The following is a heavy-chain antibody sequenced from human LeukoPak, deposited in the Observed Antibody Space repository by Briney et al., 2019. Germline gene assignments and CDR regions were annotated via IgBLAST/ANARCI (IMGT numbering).Heavy chain of an antibody. V-gene: IGHV1-69-2*01. Sequence: GASVKVSCKASGYTFTDYYMHWVQQAPGKGLEWMGRVDPEDGETIYAEKFQGRVTITADTSTDTAYMELSSLRSEDTAVYYCSRGDWFDPWGQGTLVTVSS. D-gene: IGHD3-16*01. CDR3: SRGDWFDP. CDR2: VDPEDGET. J-gene: IGHJ5*02. CDR1: GYTFTDYY.